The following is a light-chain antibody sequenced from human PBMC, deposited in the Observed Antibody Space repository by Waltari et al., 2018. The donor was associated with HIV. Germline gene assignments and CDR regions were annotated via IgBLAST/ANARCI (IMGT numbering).Light chain of an antibody. CDR3: QAWDSSTCV. CDR1: KLGDKY. Sequence: SYDLTQPPSVSVSPGQPANITCSGDKLGDKYACWYQPKPGQSPVLVIYQDTKRPSGIPERFSGSNAGNTASLTISGTQAMDEADYYCQAWDSSTCVFGGGTKLTVL. CDR2: QDT. V-gene: IGLV3-1*01. J-gene: IGLJ2*01.